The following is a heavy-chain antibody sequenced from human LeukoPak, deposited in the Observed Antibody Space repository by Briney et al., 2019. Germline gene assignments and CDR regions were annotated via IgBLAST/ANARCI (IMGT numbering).Heavy chain of an antibody. J-gene: IGHJ4*02. D-gene: IGHD2-8*01. CDR2: IWYDGSNE. V-gene: IGHV3-33*01. CDR1: GFNFGTYS. CDR3: AREMAV. Sequence: GGSLRLSCAASGFNFGTYSMHWARQAPGKGLEWVAVIWYDGSNEDYVDSVKGRFTISRDNSKNTLYLQMNSLRAEDTAVYYCAREMAVWGQGALVTVSS.